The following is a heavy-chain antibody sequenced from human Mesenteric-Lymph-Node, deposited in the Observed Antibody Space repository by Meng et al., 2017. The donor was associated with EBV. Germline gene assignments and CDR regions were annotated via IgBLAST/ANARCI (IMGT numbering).Heavy chain of an antibody. D-gene: IGHD3-10*01. CDR2: IYYSGST. CDR1: GGSISSSSYY. CDR3: ARGGLDGSGRTWFDP. J-gene: IGHJ5*02. V-gene: IGHV4-39*07. Sequence: QVQPEDPGPGLVKPSETLSLTCTVSGGSISSSSYYWGWIRQPPGKGLEWIGSIYYSGSTYYNPSLKSRVTISVDTSKNQFSLKLSSVTAADTAVYYCARGGLDGSGRTWFDPWGQGTLVTVSS.